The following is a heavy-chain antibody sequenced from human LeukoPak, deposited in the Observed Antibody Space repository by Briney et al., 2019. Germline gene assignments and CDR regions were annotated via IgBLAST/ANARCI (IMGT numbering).Heavy chain of an antibody. CDR1: GGSISSYC. D-gene: IGHD6-13*01. V-gene: IGHV4-59*01. J-gene: IGHJ5*02. CDR2: IYYSGST. Sequence: SETLSLTCTVSGGSISSYCWSWIRQPPGKGLEWIGYIYYSGSTNYNPSLKSRVTISVDTSKNQFSLKLSSVTAADTAVYYCARSYSSSWYRFDPWGQGTLVTVSS. CDR3: ARSYSSSWYRFDP.